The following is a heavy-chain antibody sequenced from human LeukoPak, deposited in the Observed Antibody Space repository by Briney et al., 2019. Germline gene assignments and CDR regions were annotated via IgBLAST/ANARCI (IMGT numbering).Heavy chain of an antibody. V-gene: IGHV1-3*01. CDR2: INAGNGNT. CDR1: GYTFTSYA. J-gene: IGHJ3*02. D-gene: IGHD1-26*01. Sequence: ASVKVSCKASGYTFTSYAMHWVRQAPGQRLEWMGWINAGNGNTKYSQKFQGRVTITRDTSASTAYMELSSLRSEDTAVYYCARDLSSWELLGNAFDIWGQGTMVTVSS. CDR3: ARDLSSWELLGNAFDI.